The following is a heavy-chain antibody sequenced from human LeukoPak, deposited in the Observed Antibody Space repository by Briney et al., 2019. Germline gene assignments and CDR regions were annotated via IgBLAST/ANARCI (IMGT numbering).Heavy chain of an antibody. J-gene: IGHJ4*02. D-gene: IGHD5-18*01. CDR3: AKEVGYSYGQPCDY. V-gene: IGHV3-23*01. CDR2: ISGSGGST. CDR1: GFTFSSYA. Sequence: GGSLRLSCAVSGFTFSSYAMSWVRQAPGKGLEWVSAISGSGGSTYYADSVKGRFTISRDNSKNTLYLQMNSLRAEDAAVYYCAKEVGYSYGQPCDYWGQGTLVTVSS.